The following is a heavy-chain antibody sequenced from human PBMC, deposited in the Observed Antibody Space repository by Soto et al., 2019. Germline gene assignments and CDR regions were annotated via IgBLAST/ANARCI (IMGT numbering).Heavy chain of an antibody. CDR1: GYTFTSYD. V-gene: IGHV1-8*01. D-gene: IGHD5-18*01. CDR2: MNPNSGNP. CDR3: ASGQATPLVTPY. Sequence: QVQLVQSGAEVKKPGASVKVSCKASGYTFTSYDINWVRQATGQGLEWMGWMNPNSGNPGYAQKFQGRVTMTRNTSLIIAHMALSSLRRDVTAVYFCASGQATPLVTPYWGQGTLVTVSS. J-gene: IGHJ4*02.